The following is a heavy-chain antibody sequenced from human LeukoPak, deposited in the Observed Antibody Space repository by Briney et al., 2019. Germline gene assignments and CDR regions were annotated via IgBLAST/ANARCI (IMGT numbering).Heavy chain of an antibody. CDR2: IYYSGST. CDR3: ARLPYSGSYLDY. CDR1: GGSISSSSYY. J-gene: IGHJ4*02. D-gene: IGHD1-26*01. Sequence: SETLALTCTVSGGSISSSSYYWGWIRQPPGKGLEWIGSIYYSGSTYYNPSLKSRVTISVDTSKKQFSLKLSSVTAADTAVYYCARLPYSGSYLDYWGQGTLVTVSS. V-gene: IGHV4-39*01.